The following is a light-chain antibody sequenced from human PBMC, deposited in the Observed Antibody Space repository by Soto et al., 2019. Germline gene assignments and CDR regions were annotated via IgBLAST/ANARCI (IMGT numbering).Light chain of an antibody. CDR2: GAS. CDR3: HQYGSSPQT. J-gene: IGKJ2*01. Sequence: EIVLTQSPGTLSLSPGERATLSCRASQSVSTNSLAWYQQKPGQAPMLLIYGASSRATGIPDRFSGSGSGTDFTLTISRLEAEDFAVYYCHQYGSSPQTFGQGTKLE. CDR1: QSVSTNS. V-gene: IGKV3-20*01.